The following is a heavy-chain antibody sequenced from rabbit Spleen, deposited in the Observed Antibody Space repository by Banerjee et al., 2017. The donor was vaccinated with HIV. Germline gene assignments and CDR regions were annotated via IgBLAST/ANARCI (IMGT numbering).Heavy chain of an antibody. CDR3: ARDDSGGAGDAFNL. J-gene: IGHJ4*01. CDR2: INTATGKV. V-gene: IGHV1S45*01. Sequence: EQLEESGGGLVKPEGSLTLTCKASGFSFSDRDVMCWVRQAPGKGLEWIACINTATGKVVYASWAKGRFTISKTSSTTVTLQMTSLTAADTATYFCARDDSGGAGDAFNLWGQGTLVTVS. CDR1: GFSFSDRDV. D-gene: IGHD6-1*01.